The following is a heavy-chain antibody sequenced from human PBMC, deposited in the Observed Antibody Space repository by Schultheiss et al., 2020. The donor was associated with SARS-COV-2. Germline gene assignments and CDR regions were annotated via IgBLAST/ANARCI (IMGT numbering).Heavy chain of an antibody. V-gene: IGHV1-2*02. Sequence: GESLKISCKGSGYTFTGYYMHWVRQAPGQGLEWMGWINPNSGGTNYAQKFQGRVTMTRDTSISTAYMELSRLRSEDTAVYYCAASSHMRGQQGPLWGQGTLVTVSS. CDR2: INPNSGGT. CDR3: AASSHMRGQQGPL. J-gene: IGHJ4*02. D-gene: IGHD6-13*01. CDR1: GYTFTGYY.